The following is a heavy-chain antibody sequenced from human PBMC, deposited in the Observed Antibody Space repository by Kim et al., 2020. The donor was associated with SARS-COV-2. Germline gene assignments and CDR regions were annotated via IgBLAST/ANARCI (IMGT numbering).Heavy chain of an antibody. V-gene: IGHV4-34*01. CDR3: ARVLRFLEWLVIDFYYGMDV. CDR2: INHSGST. D-gene: IGHD3-3*01. CDR1: GGSFSGYY. Sequence: SETLSLTCAVYGGSFSGYYWSWIRQPPGKGLEWIGEINHSGSTNYNPSLKSRVTISVDTSKNQFSLKLSSVTAADTAVYYCARVLRFLEWLVIDFYYGMDVWGQGTTVTVSS. J-gene: IGHJ6*02.